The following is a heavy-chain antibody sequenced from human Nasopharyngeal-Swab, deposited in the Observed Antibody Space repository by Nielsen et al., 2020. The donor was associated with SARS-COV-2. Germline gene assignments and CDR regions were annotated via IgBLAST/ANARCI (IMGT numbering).Heavy chain of an antibody. CDR3: ARGRRIVVVPAAIPGHYNWFDP. J-gene: IGHJ5*02. D-gene: IGHD2-2*01. Sequence: SETLSLTCAVYGGSFSGYYWSWIRQPPGKGLEWIGEINHSGSTNYNPSLKSRVTISADTSKNQFSLKLSSVTAADTAVYYCARGRRIVVVPAAIPGHYNWFDPWGQGTLVTVSS. V-gene: IGHV4-34*01. CDR2: INHSGST. CDR1: GGSFSGYY.